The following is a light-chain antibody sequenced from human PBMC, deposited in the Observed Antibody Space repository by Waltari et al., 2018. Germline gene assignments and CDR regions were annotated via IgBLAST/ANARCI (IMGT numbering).Light chain of an antibody. CDR1: QSISAY. CDR3: QQSFSTPLT. V-gene: IGKV1-39*01. CDR2: AAS. Sequence: DIQLTPSPSSLSASVGDSVTITCRASQSISAYLNWYQQKSDKAPKLLIYAASSLQSGVPSRFSGSGSGTDFTLTISSLQPEDFATYYCQQSFSTPLTFGGGTKVEI. J-gene: IGKJ4*01.